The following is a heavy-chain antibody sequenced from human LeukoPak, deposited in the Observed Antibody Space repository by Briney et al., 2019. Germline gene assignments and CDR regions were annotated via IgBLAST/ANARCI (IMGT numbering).Heavy chain of an antibody. CDR2: INTIGTTI. CDR3: ARGDFGRYAFDF. CDR1: GFTFSNYY. D-gene: IGHD2/OR15-2a*01. V-gene: IGHV3-11*01. J-gene: IGHJ3*01. Sequence: GGSLRLSCAASGFTFSNYYMSWIRHAPGKGLEWVSYINTIGTTIYYADSLKGRFTISRDNAKNSLSLQMDSLRAEDTAVYYCARGDFGRYAFDFWGQGTMVTVSS.